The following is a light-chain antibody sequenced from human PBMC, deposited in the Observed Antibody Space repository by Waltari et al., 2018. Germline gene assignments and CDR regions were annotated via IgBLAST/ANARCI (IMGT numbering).Light chain of an antibody. J-gene: IGLJ1*01. CDR2: DVS. Sequence: SALTQPASMSGSPGQSITISCTGTHSDVGLYDYVSWSQQHPGKAPKLLISDVSQRPAGVSARFSGSRSGYTASLTISGLQTEDEADYYCSAYTATDTYVFGSGTTVTIL. CDR1: HSDVGLYDY. CDR3: SAYTATDTYV. V-gene: IGLV2-14*03.